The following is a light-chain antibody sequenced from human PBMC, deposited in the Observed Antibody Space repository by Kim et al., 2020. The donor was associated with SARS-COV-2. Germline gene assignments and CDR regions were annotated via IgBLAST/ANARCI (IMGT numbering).Light chain of an antibody. J-gene: IGKJ4*01. V-gene: IGKV1-33*01. Sequence: DIQMTQSPSSLSASVGDRVTITCQASQDISNYLNWYQQKPGKAPKLLISDASNLEIGVPSRFSGSGSGTDFTFTIYSLQPEDIATYCCQQYDNLPLTFGGGTKVDIK. CDR2: DAS. CDR3: QQYDNLPLT. CDR1: QDISNY.